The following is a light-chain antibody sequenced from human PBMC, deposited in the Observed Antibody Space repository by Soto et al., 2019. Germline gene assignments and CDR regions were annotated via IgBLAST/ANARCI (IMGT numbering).Light chain of an antibody. J-gene: IGLJ2*01. CDR2: EVS. Sequence: QSALTQPASVSGSPGQSITISCTGTSSDVGGYKFVSWYQHHPGKAPKLMIYEVSNRPPGVSSRFSGSKSGNTASLTISGLQAEDECDYYCTAYTSRSSVVFGGGTKVTVL. CDR1: SSDVGGYKF. V-gene: IGLV2-14*01. CDR3: TAYTSRSSVV.